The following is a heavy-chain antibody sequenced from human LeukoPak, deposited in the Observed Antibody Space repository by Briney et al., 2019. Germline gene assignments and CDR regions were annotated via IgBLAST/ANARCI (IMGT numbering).Heavy chain of an antibody. CDR1: GGSISSYY. CDR2: IYTSGST. CDR3: ARDRLNYYDSSGYYEHDAFDI. V-gene: IGHV4-4*07. Sequence: SETLSLTCTVSGGSISSYYWSWIRQPAGKGLEWIGRIYTSGSTNYNPSLKSRVTMSVDTSKNQFSLMLSSVTAADTAVYYCARDRLNYYDSSGYYEHDAFDIWGQGTMVTVSS. J-gene: IGHJ3*02. D-gene: IGHD3-22*01.